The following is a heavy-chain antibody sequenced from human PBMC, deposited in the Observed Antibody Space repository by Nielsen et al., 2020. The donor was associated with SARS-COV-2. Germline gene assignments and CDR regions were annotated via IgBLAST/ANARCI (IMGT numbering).Heavy chain of an antibody. CDR1: GYSFSRYP. Sequence: ASVKVSCKASGYSFSRYPMNWVRQAPGQGLEWMGWIDTNIGKPTPAQGFTGRFVFSSDTSVSTASLQISTLRAEDTAVYYCARENSGPGGTASYGMDLWGQGPTVTVSS. J-gene: IGHJ6*02. CDR3: ARENSGPGGTASYGMDL. V-gene: IGHV7-4-1*02. D-gene: IGHD3-10*01. CDR2: IDTNIGKP.